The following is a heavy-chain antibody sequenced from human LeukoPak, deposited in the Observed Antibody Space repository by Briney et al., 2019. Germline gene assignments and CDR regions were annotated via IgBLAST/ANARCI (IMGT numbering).Heavy chain of an antibody. V-gene: IGHV3-33*03. Sequence: GGSLRLSCAASGFTFSSYGMHWVRLAPGKGLEWVAVIWYDGSNKYYADSVKGRFTISRDNANNFLYLQVSSLRAEDTAVYYCATGYTSGTRIDYWGQGTLVSVSS. D-gene: IGHD6-19*01. CDR1: GFTFSSYG. CDR2: IWYDGSNK. CDR3: ATGYTSGTRIDY. J-gene: IGHJ4*02.